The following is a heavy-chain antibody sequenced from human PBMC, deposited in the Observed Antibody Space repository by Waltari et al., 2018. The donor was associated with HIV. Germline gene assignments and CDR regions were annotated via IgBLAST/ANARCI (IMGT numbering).Heavy chain of an antibody. Sequence: EVQLVESGGGLVKPGGSLRLSCAASGFTFSCYNMKWVRQAPGKGLEGVSSIKSSSSYICYADEVKGRFTIAGDNAKNSLYLQMNSLRAEDTAVYDCARERSVLYWGQGTLVTVS. CDR2: IKSSSSYI. CDR1: GFTFSCYN. CDR3: ARERSVLY. J-gene: IGHJ4*02. V-gene: IGHV3-21*01.